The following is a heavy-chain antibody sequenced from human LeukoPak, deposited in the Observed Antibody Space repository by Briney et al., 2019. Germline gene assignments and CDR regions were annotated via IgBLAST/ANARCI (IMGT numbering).Heavy chain of an antibody. CDR3: AKAAVLRYFDWLPTPWYGMDV. D-gene: IGHD3-9*01. V-gene: IGHV3-30*18. CDR2: ISYDGSNK. Sequence: GGSLRLSCAASGFTFSSYGMHWVRQAPGKGLEWVAVISYDGSNKYYADSVKGRFTISRDNSKNTLYLQMNSLRAEDTAVYYCAKAAVLRYFDWLPTPWYGMDVWGQGTTVTVSS. CDR1: GFTFSSYG. J-gene: IGHJ6*02.